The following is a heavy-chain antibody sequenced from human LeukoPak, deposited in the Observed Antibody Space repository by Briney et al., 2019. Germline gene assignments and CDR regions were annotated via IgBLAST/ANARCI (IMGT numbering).Heavy chain of an antibody. D-gene: IGHD2-2*01. Sequence: GGSLRLSCAASGFTFSSYAMHWVRQAPGKGLEWVAVISYDGSNKYYADSVKGRFTISRDNSKNTLYLQMNSLRAEDTAVYYCARGPAGYCSSTSCFLVGGFDPWGQGTLVTVSS. CDR2: ISYDGSNK. CDR3: ARGPAGYCSSTSCFLVGGFDP. CDR1: GFTFSSYA. J-gene: IGHJ5*02. V-gene: IGHV3-30-3*01.